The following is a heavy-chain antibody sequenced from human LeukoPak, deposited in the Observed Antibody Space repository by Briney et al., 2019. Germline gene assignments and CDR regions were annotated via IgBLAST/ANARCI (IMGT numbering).Heavy chain of an antibody. D-gene: IGHD6-19*01. J-gene: IGHJ3*02. CDR2: ISSYNGNT. V-gene: IGHV1-18*01. Sequence: ASVKVSCKASGYTFTSYGISWVRQAPGQGLERMGWISSYNGNTNYAQKLQGRVTMSTDTSTGTAYMELRSLRSDDTAVYYCARRVAVARRGAFDIWGQGTMVTVSS. CDR3: ARRVAVARRGAFDI. CDR1: GYTFTSYG.